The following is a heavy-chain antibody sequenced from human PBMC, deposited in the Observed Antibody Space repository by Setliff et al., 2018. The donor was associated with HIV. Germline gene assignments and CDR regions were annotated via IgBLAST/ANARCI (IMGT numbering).Heavy chain of an antibody. CDR1: GYKFTGHY. V-gene: IGHV1-2*06. CDR3: ARNKIGWDTYSVVNYFDP. CDR2: INPDNSLT. J-gene: IGHJ5*02. Sequence: SVKVSCTASGYKFTGHYVHWVRQAPGQGLQWMGRINPDNSLTTYAEYFEGRVTLTRDTSTNTAYMELRRLRSDDTAIYFCARNKIGWDTYSVVNYFDPWGQGTLVTVSS. D-gene: IGHD2-21*01.